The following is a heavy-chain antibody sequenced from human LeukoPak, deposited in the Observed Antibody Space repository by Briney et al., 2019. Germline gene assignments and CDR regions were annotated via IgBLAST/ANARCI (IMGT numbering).Heavy chain of an antibody. D-gene: IGHD3-10*02. CDR3: ARCSGYGMDV. Sequence: GGSLRLSCATSGFTFGSYAMHWVRQAPGKGLEWVAVMSFDGTHIYYAGSVKGRFTISRDNSKNTLYLQMSSLRAEDTAVYYCARCSGYGMDVWGQGTTVTVSS. CDR2: MSFDGTHI. CDR1: GFTFGSYA. V-gene: IGHV3-30-3*01. J-gene: IGHJ6*02.